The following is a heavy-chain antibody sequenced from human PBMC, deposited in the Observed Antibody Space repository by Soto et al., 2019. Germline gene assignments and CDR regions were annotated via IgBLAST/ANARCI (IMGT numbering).Heavy chain of an antibody. CDR3: ARDLSTMDV. CDR1: GYTFTSYG. Sequence: QVQLVQSGAEVKKPGASVKVSCKASGYTFTSYGISWVRQAPGQGLEWKGWIRAYNGNTNDEQKLQGRVTMTTDSSTSTAYMELRSLRSDDAAVYYFARDLSTMDVWGLGPTVTVSS. V-gene: IGHV1-18*01. CDR2: IRAYNGNT. J-gene: IGHJ6*02.